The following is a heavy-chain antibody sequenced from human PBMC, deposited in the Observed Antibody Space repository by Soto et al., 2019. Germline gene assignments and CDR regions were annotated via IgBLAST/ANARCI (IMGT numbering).Heavy chain of an antibody. D-gene: IGHD1-26*01. J-gene: IGHJ1*01. V-gene: IGHV1-69*06. CDR1: GGTFSSYG. Sequence: GASVKVSCKASGGTFSSYGISWVRQAPGQGPEWMGGIIPIFGTPTYAQKFQGRVTMTADKSTSTGYMELSSLRSEDTAVYYCARDRNSGRDYAAHFQYWGQGTLVTVPQ. CDR3: ARDRNSGRDYAAHFQY. CDR2: IIPIFGTP.